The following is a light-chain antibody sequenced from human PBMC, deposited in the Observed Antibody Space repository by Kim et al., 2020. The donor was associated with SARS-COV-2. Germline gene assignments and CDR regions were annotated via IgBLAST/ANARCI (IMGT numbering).Light chain of an antibody. Sequence: GQSLTISCTGTSSDLGGYDYVSWYQQHPGKAPNLMIFDVSKRPSGVSNRFSGSKSGNTASLTISGLQAEDEADYYCSSYTSSNTWVFGGGTQLTVL. CDR2: DVS. V-gene: IGLV2-14*04. CDR3: SSYTSSNTWV. J-gene: IGLJ3*02. CDR1: SSDLGGYDY.